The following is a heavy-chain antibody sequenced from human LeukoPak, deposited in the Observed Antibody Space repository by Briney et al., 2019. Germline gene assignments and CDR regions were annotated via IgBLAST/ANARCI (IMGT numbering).Heavy chain of an antibody. D-gene: IGHD6-13*01. CDR2: IWYDGSYK. J-gene: IGHJ4*02. Sequence: PGGSLRLSCAASGFIFSNYGMHWVRQAPGKGLDWVAVIWYDGSYKYYADSVKGRFTISRDNSKNTLYLQMNSLSAEDTAIYYCAKVVQYTASTGTGLDYWGQGTLVTVSS. V-gene: IGHV3-33*06. CDR1: GFIFSNYG. CDR3: AKVVQYTASTGTGLDY.